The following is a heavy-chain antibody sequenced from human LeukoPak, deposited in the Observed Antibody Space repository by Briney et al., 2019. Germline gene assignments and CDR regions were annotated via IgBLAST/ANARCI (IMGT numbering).Heavy chain of an antibody. V-gene: IGHV3-7*03. CDR1: GFTFSNSW. CDR2: IKQDGSQK. J-gene: IGHJ4*02. D-gene: IGHD6-6*01. Sequence: GGSLRLSCAASGFTFSNSWMSWVRQAPGKGLEWVANIKQDGSQKYYVDSVKGRFTISRDNAKNSLYLQMSSLRAEDTAVYYCARIAAGLDYWGQGTLVTVSS. CDR3: ARIAAGLDY.